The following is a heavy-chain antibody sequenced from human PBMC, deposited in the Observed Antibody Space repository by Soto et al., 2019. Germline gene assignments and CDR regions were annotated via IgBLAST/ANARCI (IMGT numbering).Heavy chain of an antibody. Sequence: QITLKESGPTLVKPTQTLTLTCTFSAFSLSTGGVGVGWIRQPPGKALEWLALIYWDDDKRYSPSLRSRLTITKDTSKNQVVLTMTNMDPVDTAIYYCIQSRCGGDCLQSYASYYYYGMDVWGQGTTVTVSS. CDR3: IQSRCGGDCLQSYASYYYYGMDV. CDR2: IYWDDDK. J-gene: IGHJ6*01. V-gene: IGHV2-5*02. D-gene: IGHD2-21*02. CDR1: AFSLSTGGVG.